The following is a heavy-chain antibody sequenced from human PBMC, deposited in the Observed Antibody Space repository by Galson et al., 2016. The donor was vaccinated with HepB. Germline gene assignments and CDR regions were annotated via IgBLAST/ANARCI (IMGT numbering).Heavy chain of an antibody. V-gene: IGHV3-23*01. CDR2: ISGSGGGI. Sequence: SLRLSCAASGFTFSHYAMTWVRQAPGKGLEWVSLISGSGGGIYYADSVKGRVTISRDNSKNTVSLQMSSLRGEDTAVYYCVKQGPAALHSHFDFWGQGTLVTVSS. CDR1: GFTFSHYA. J-gene: IGHJ4*02. CDR3: VKQGPAALHSHFDF. D-gene: IGHD2-2*01.